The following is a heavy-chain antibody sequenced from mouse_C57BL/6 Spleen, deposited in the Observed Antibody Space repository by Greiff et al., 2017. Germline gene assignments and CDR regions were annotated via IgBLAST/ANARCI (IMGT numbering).Heavy chain of an antibody. CDR2: ISDGGSYT. V-gene: IGHV5-4*01. CDR3: ARDRGITTVAFDY. J-gene: IGHJ2*01. Sequence: EVQGVESGGGLVKPGGSLKLSCAASGFTFSSYAMSWVRQTPEKRLEWVATISDGGSYTYYPDNVKGRFTISRDNAKNNLYLQMSHLKSEDTAMYYCARDRGITTVAFDYWGQGTTLTVSS. CDR1: GFTFSSYA. D-gene: IGHD1-1*01.